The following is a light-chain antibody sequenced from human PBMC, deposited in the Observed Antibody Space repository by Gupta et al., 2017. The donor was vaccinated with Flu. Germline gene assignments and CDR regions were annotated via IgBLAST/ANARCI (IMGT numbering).Light chain of an antibody. J-gene: IGKJ5*01. CDR3: QQSNSSPQIT. Sequence: DIQMTQSPSSLSASVGDRVTITCRASQSISSYLNWYQQKPGKAPKLLIYAASSRQTGFPSRFSGSGSGTDFTLTISSLQPEDFAVYYCQQSNSSPQITFGQGTRLEIK. CDR1: QSISSY. V-gene: IGKV1-39*01. CDR2: AAS.